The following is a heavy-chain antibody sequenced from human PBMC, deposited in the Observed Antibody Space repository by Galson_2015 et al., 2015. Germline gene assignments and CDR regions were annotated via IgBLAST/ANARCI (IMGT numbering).Heavy chain of an antibody. CDR1: GGSISTSY. Sequence: ETLSLTCTVSGGSISTSYWSWIRQPPGKGLEWIGYIYYSGSTNYNPSLKSRVTISVDTSKNQFSLKLTSVTAADTAIYYCARKVYYGSGTYLDYWGQGTLVTVSS. J-gene: IGHJ4*02. CDR2: IYYSGST. CDR3: ARKVYYGSGTYLDY. V-gene: IGHV4-59*01. D-gene: IGHD3-10*01.